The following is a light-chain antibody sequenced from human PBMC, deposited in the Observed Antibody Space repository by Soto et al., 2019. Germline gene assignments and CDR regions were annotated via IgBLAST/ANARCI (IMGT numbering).Light chain of an antibody. V-gene: IGKV3-20*01. CDR3: QQYGSSPRT. CDR1: QSVPSR. CDR2: GAS. J-gene: IGKJ1*01. Sequence: TISPVPLSVTPGEDVTPSCRASQSVPSRIAWYQQKPGQAPSLLIYGASTRATGVPDRFSGSGSGTDLNLTISRLEPEDVALYYCQQYGSSPRTFGQGTKVDIK.